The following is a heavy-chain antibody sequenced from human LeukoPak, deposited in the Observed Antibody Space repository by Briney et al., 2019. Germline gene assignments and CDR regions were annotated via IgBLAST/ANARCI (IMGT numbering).Heavy chain of an antibody. D-gene: IGHD3-22*01. CDR1: GFTFSSYW. CDR3: ARDWDYYDNSGYYFEY. V-gene: IGHV3-7*05. CDR2: IKHDGTQK. J-gene: IGHJ4*02. Sequence: GGSLRLSCAASGFTFSSYWMSWVRQAPGKGLEWVANIKHDGTQKFYVDSVKGRFTISRGNAKNSLSLQMNSLRAEDTAMYYCARDWDYYDNSGYYFEYWGQGTLVTVSS.